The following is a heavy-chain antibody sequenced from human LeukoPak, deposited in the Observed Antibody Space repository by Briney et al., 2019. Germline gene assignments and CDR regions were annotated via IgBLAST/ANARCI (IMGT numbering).Heavy chain of an antibody. Sequence: GGSLRLSCVASGFTFTKHWMSWVRQAPGTGLEWVTFIRYDGSNKYYADSVKGRFTISRDNSKNTLYLQMNTLRPEDTAVYYCAKDGQWGYADWGQGTLVTVSS. CDR3: AKDGQWGYAD. CDR1: GFTFTKHW. D-gene: IGHD3-16*01. V-gene: IGHV3-30*02. CDR2: IRYDGSNK. J-gene: IGHJ4*02.